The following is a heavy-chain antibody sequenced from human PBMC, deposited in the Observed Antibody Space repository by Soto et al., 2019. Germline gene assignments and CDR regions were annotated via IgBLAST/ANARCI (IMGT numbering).Heavy chain of an antibody. CDR1: GGSFSGYY. CDR2: INHSGST. Sequence: QVQLQQWGAGLLKPSETLSLTCAVYGGSFSGYYWSWIRQPPGKGLEWIGEINHSGSTNYNPSLKSRVTISVDTSKNQFSLKLSSATAADTTVYYCANKHADWFDPWGQGTLVTVSS. J-gene: IGHJ5*02. V-gene: IGHV4-34*01. CDR3: ANKHADWFDP.